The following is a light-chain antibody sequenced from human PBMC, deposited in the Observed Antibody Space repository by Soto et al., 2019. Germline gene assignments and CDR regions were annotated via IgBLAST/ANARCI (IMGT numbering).Light chain of an antibody. V-gene: IGKV3-15*01. CDR2: DAS. CDR3: QQYHNWLGT. CDR1: QSVSSN. J-gene: IGKJ1*01. Sequence: EIVMTQSPATLSVSPGERATLSCRASQSVSSNLAWYQQKPGQAPRLLIYDASTRATGVPARFSGSGSGTEFTLTISSLKSEDFAVYYCQQYHNWLGTFGQGTKVEIK.